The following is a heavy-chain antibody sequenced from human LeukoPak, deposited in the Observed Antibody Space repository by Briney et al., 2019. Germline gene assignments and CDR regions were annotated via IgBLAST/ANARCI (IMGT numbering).Heavy chain of an antibody. CDR1: GVTLSPYG. CDR2: ISYEGGTQ. V-gene: IGHV3-30*03. CDR3: ATKMATKGSFEY. Sequence: PGMSLRLSCAASGVTLSPYGMHWVRQAPGKGLEWVAVISYEGGTQHYADSVKGRFIISRDNPRNTLYLQMNSLRDEDTAVYYCATKMATKGSFEYWGQGTLVTVSS. J-gene: IGHJ4*02. D-gene: IGHD5-24*01.